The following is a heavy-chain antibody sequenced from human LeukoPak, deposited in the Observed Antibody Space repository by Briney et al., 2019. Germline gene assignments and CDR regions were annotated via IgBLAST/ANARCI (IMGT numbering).Heavy chain of an antibody. J-gene: IGHJ4*02. Sequence: GGSLRLSCAASGFTFSSYEISWVRQAPGKGLEWVSYISSSASIMYYADSVKGRFTISRDNAKNSLYLQMNSLRAEDTAVYYCASGSVLTPVLPDYWGQGTLVTVSS. CDR1: GFTFSSYE. D-gene: IGHD3-9*01. V-gene: IGHV3-48*03. CDR2: ISSSASIM. CDR3: ASGSVLTPVLPDY.